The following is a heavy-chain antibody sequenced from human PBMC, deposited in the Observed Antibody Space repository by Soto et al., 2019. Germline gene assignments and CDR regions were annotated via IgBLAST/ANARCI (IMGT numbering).Heavy chain of an antibody. Sequence: GASVNVSCKASGYTFTSYGISWVRQAPGQGLAWMGWVSTYNGDTHYPQNFQGRVIMTTXXXXXXAXMXLXXXXSDXTAIYFCARDHPVYHILTALHFWGQGPLVTLSS. CDR2: VSTYNGDT. V-gene: IGHV1-18*01. J-gene: IGHJ4*02. D-gene: IGHD3-9*01. CDR3: ARDHPVYHILTALHF. CDR1: GYTFTSYG.